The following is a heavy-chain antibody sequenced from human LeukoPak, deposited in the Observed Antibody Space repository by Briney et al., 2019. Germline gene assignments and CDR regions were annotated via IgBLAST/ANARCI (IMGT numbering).Heavy chain of an antibody. J-gene: IGHJ4*02. CDR1: GFTFSSYE. V-gene: IGHV3-48*03. CDR3: ARYETGYLDY. Sequence: GGSLRLSCAASGFTFSSYEMNWVRQAPGKGLEWVSYISSSGSTIYYADSVKGRLTISRDNAKNSLYLQMNSLRAEDTAVYYCARYETGYLDYWGQGTLVTVSS. D-gene: IGHD1-1*01. CDR2: ISSSGSTI.